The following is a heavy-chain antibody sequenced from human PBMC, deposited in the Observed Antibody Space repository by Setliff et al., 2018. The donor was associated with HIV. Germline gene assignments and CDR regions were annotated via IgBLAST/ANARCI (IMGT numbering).Heavy chain of an antibody. J-gene: IGHJ5*02. D-gene: IGHD3-16*01. CDR2: IYYSGST. Sequence: PSETLSLTCTVSGGSISSYYWSWFRQPPGKGLEWIGYIYYSGSTNYNPSLKSRVTISVDTSENQFSLKLSSVTAADTAVYYCARDIRGSNNWFDPWGQGTLVTVSS. CDR3: ARDIRGSNNWFDP. CDR1: GGSISSYY. V-gene: IGHV4-59*01.